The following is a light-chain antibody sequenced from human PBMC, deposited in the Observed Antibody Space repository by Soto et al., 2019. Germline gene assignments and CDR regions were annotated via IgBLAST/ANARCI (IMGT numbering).Light chain of an antibody. CDR3: QQYNSYST. CDR1: QSISSW. Sequence: DIQSTQAPSTLSASVGARVTITCRASQSISSWWAWYTPQPGEAPHLLIYKASSLESGVPSRFSGSGYGTEFTLTIRSLKPDDFAADDCQQYNSYSTFGQWTKVEIK. CDR2: KAS. J-gene: IGKJ1*01. V-gene: IGKV1-5*03.